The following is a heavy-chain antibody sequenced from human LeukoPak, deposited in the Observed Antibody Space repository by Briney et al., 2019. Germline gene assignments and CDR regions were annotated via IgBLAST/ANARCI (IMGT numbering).Heavy chain of an antibody. CDR1: ELTVSIHW. CDR2: IREERGQE. Sequence: PGGSLRLSCLASELTVSIHWMSWVRQAPGKGLEWVANIREERGQEYYVDSVKGRFTISKNSAKNSLYLQMNTLRVEDTAMYYCASLDTAKQPLANHWGQGTLVTVSS. J-gene: IGHJ5*02. V-gene: IGHV3-7*03. CDR3: ASLDTAKQPLANH. D-gene: IGHD5-18*01.